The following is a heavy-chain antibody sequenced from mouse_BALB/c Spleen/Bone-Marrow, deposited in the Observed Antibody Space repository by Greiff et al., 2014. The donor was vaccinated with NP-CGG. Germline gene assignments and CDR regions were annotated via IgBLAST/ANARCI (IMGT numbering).Heavy chain of an antibody. Sequence: QVQLKQSRAELVKPGASVRLSCKASGYNFSDYIIYWVKQRSGQGLEWIGWFYPGSGSIKYNEKFKDKATLTADKSSRTVYMELSRLTSEDSAVYFCARHEDLDIRRRLGAMDYWGQGTSVTVSS. CDR1: GYNFSDYI. CDR2: FYPGSGSI. CDR3: ARHEDLDIRRRLGAMDY. J-gene: IGHJ4*01. D-gene: IGHD2-12*01. V-gene: IGHV1-62-2*01.